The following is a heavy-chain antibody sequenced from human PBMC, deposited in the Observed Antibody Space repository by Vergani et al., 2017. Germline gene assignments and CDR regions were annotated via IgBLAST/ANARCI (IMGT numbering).Heavy chain of an antibody. D-gene: IGHD6-6*01. V-gene: IGHV1-69*04. Sequence: QVQLVQSVAEVKKPGSSVKVSCKASGGTFSSYAISWVRQAPGQGLEWMGRIIPILGIANYAQKFQGRVTITADKSTSTAYMELSSLRSEDTAVYYCARGGEQLPLEYFDYWGQGTLVTVSS. CDR2: IIPILGIA. J-gene: IGHJ4*02. CDR3: ARGGEQLPLEYFDY. CDR1: GGTFSSYA.